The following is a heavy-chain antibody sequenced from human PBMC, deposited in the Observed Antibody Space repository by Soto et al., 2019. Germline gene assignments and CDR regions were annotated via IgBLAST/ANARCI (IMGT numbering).Heavy chain of an antibody. J-gene: IGHJ4*01. Sequence: LETLCLKWNVAGAKMRSQCWSWISKYQGKGLEWIGFVFYSGSTSYNPSLKSRVTISVDTSKNQFSMKLNSVTAADTAVYYFARDSSFSCSPAYGFDFWGHGILVTGSS. CDR3: ARDSSFSCSPAYGFDF. D-gene: IGHD2-2*01. CDR1: GAKMRSQC. CDR2: VFYSGST. V-gene: IGHV4-59*11.